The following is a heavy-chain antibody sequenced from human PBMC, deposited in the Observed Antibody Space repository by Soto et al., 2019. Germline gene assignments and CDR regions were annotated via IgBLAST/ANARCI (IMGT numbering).Heavy chain of an antibody. Sequence: QVQLVQSGAEVKKPGSSVKVSCKASGGTFNNYAISWLRQAPGQGLQWMGEIIPVFGTSNYVQHFQGRVTITADESTSTAYMELNSLRFDDTAMYYCARAGVTVTGWDSWGQGTLVTVSS. V-gene: IGHV1-69*01. CDR1: GGTFNNYA. D-gene: IGHD1-20*01. CDR2: IIPVFGTS. J-gene: IGHJ4*02. CDR3: ARAGVTVTGWDS.